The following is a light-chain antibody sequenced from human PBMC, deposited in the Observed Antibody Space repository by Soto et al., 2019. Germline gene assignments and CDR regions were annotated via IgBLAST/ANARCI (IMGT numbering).Light chain of an antibody. CDR3: SSYTSSSTLYV. Sequence: QSVLTQPASVSGCPGQSINISCTGTSSDVGGYNYVSWYQQHPGKAPKLMIYEVSNRPSGVSNRFSGSKSGNTASLTISGLQAEDEADYYCSSYTSSSTLYVFGTGTKVTVL. CDR2: EVS. V-gene: IGLV2-14*01. J-gene: IGLJ1*01. CDR1: SSDVGGYNY.